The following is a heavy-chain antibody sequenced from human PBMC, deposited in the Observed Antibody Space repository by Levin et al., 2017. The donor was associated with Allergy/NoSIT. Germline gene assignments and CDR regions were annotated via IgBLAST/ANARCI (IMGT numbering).Heavy chain of an antibody. CDR3: ARGNGYCSSDTCYTDFDY. J-gene: IGHJ4*02. CDR2: IYFSGSR. D-gene: IGHD2-2*02. Sequence: PSETLSLTCTVSNGSITSGDFYWNWIRQSPGKGLEWIGYIYFSGSRYYNPSLMSRVTLSVDTSKSQFSLELRPVTAAHTAVYYCARGNGYCSSDTCYTDFDYWGQGTLVTVSS. CDR1: NGSITSGDFY. V-gene: IGHV4-30-4*01.